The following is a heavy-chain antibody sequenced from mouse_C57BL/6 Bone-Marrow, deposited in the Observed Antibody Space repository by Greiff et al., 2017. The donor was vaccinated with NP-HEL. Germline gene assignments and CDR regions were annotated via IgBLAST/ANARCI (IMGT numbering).Heavy chain of an antibody. J-gene: IGHJ4*01. D-gene: IGHD3-2*02. Sequence: QVQLQQSGPELVKPGASVKLSCKASGYTFTSYDINWVKQRPGQGLEWIGWIYPRDGSTKYNEKFKGKATLTVDTSSSTAYMELHSLTSADSAVYFCARGGLRQLRPSYAMDYWGQGTSVTVSS. CDR1: GYTFTSYD. CDR3: ARGGLRQLRPSYAMDY. CDR2: IYPRDGST. V-gene: IGHV1-85*01.